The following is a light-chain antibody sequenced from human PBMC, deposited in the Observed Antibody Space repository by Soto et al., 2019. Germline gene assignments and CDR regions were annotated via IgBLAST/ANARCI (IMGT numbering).Light chain of an antibody. CDR2: GAS. CDR1: QSVSSSY. CDR3: QQYGSSTGFLYT. J-gene: IGKJ2*01. Sequence: EIVLTQSPGTLSLSPGERATLSCRASQSVSSSYLAWYQQKPGQAPRLLIYGASSRATGIPDRFSGSGSGTAFTLTISRLEPEDFAVYYCQQYGSSTGFLYTFGQGTKLEIK. V-gene: IGKV3-20*01.